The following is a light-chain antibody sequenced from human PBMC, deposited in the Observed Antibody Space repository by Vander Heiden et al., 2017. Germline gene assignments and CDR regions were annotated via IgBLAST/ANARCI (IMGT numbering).Light chain of an antibody. CDR1: QSISHF. V-gene: IGKV1-39*01. CDR2: TSS. Sequence: DIQMTQSPSSLSASVGDRVTITCRASQSISHFTNWYQQRPGKAPQLLLSTSSKLQSGVPSRFSGSGSGTDFTLTISSLQPEDFATYYCQQSYKNPVTFGGGTRVEIK. J-gene: IGKJ4*01. CDR3: QQSYKNPVT.